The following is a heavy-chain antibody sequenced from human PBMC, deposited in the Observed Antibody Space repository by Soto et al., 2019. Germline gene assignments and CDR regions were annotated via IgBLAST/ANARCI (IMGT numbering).Heavy chain of an antibody. Sequence: GGSLRLSCAASGFTFDDYAMHWVRQAPGKGLEWVSGISWNSGSIGYADSVKGRFTISRDNAKNSLYLQMNSLRAEDTALYYCAKESIAAAGSYGYYFDYWGKGTWVTASP. J-gene: IGHJ4*02. CDR2: ISWNSGSI. CDR1: GFTFDDYA. CDR3: AKESIAAAGSYGYYFDY. D-gene: IGHD6-13*01. V-gene: IGHV3-9*01.